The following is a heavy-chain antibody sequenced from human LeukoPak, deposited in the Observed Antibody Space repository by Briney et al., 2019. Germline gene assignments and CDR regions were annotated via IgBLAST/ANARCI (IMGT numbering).Heavy chain of an antibody. CDR2: ISISGGNT. J-gene: IGHJ4*02. D-gene: IGHD1-26*01. CDR3: VKVRAPHSGNYYFDY. Sequence: PGGSLRLSCAASGFTFSSYAVSWVRQAPGKGLEWVSAISISGGNTYYADSVKGRFTVSRDNSENTLFLQMNSLRAEDTAIYYCVKVRAPHSGNYYFDYWGQGALVTVSS. CDR1: GFTFSSYA. V-gene: IGHV3-23*01.